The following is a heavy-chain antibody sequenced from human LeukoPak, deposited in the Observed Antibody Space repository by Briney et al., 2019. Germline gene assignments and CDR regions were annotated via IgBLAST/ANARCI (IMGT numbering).Heavy chain of an antibody. CDR3: ARDQERWELLGRQAFDI. CDR2: ISYDGSNK. D-gene: IGHD1-26*01. CDR1: GFTFSSYA. V-gene: IGHV3-30-3*01. Sequence: GGSLRLSCAASGFTFSSYAMHWVRQAPGKGLEWVAVISYDGSNKYYADSVKGRFTISRDNSKNTVYLQMNSLRAEDTAVYYCARDQERWELLGRQAFDIWGQGTMVTVSS. J-gene: IGHJ3*02.